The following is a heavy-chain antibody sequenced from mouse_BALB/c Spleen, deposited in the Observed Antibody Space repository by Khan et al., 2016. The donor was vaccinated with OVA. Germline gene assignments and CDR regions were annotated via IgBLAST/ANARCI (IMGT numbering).Heavy chain of an antibody. CDR1: GYTFTTYW. CDR2: IDPSTGYT. Sequence: VELVESGAELAKPGASVEMSCKASGYTFTTYWMHWVKQRPGQGLEWIGYIDPSTGYTEYNQKFKDKATLTADKSSSTAYMQLSSLTSEDSAVYYCTRRGLYCIFTYWGQGTLVTVSA. V-gene: IGHV1-7*01. D-gene: IGHD2-12*01. CDR3: TRRGLYCIFTY. J-gene: IGHJ3*01.